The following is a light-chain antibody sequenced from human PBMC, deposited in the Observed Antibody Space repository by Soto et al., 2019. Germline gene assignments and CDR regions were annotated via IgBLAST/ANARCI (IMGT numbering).Light chain of an antibody. CDR3: LQYYNFPYT. J-gene: IGKJ2*01. Sequence: DIQMTQSPSSLSASVGDRVTITCQASQDINNYLNWYQQKPGKAPKFLIYDASSLETGVPSRFSGCGSGTVFTFTISSLQDEDFATYYCLQYYNFPYTFGQGTKLEIK. CDR2: DAS. V-gene: IGKV1-33*01. CDR1: QDINNY.